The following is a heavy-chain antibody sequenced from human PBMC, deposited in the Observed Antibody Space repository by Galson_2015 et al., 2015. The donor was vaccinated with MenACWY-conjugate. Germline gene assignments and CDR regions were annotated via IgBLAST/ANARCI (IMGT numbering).Heavy chain of an antibody. J-gene: IGHJ4*02. Sequence: SLRLSCAAPGFTFSSCGMSWVRQAPGKGLEWVSSVSATGSKIYYADSVKGRFTISRDNSKNTVYLQMDTLRPEDTAVYYCAKWDGFGDHWGQGTLVTVSS. CDR1: GFTFSSCG. CDR3: AKWDGFGDH. CDR2: VSATGSKI. D-gene: IGHD3-10*01. V-gene: IGHV3-23*01.